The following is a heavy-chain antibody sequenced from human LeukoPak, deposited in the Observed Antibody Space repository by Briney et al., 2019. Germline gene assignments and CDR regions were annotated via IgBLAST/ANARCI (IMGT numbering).Heavy chain of an antibody. J-gene: IGHJ5*02. CDR2: INPNSGGT. D-gene: IGHD5-18*01. CDR1: GYTFTVYY. V-gene: IGHV1-2*02. Sequence: ASVTVSFTASGYTFTVYYMHWVRQAPGQGLEWMGWINPNSGGTNYAQKFQGRVTMTRDTSISTAYMELSRLRSDDTAVYYCARDGYSYDWGNWFDPWGQGTLVTVSS. CDR3: ARDGYSYDWGNWFDP.